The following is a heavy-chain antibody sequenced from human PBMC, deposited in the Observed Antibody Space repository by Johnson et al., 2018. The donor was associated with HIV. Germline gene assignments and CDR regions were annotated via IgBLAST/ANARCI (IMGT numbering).Heavy chain of an antibody. J-gene: IGHJ3*02. V-gene: IGHV3-20*04. D-gene: IGHD3-22*01. CDR3: AKDRGIGYDSSGSYGAFDI. Sequence: MLLVESGGGVVRPGGSLRLYCGVSGFTFDDYAMSWVRQTPGKGLEWVSGINWNGGSTDYADSVKGRLTISRDNAKNSLYLQMNSLRAEDTAVYYCAKDRGIGYDSSGSYGAFDIWGQGTMVTVSS. CDR2: INWNGGST. CDR1: GFTFDDYA.